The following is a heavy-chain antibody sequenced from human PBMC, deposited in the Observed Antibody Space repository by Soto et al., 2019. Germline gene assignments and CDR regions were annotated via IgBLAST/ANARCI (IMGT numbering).Heavy chain of an antibody. CDR2: INYSGTT. D-gene: IGHD1-26*01. CDR3: ARWSYGANSVFDY. J-gene: IGHJ4*02. Sequence: SETLSLTCTVSGDSISSYYWTLIRQPPGKRLEWIAYINYSGTTNYNPSLKSRVTISIDTSKSQFSLKLSSLTAADTAVYYCARWSYGANSVFDYWGQGILVTVSS. V-gene: IGHV4-59*01. CDR1: GDSISSYY.